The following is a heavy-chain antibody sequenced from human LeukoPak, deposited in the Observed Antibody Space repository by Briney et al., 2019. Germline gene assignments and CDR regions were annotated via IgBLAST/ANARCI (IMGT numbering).Heavy chain of an antibody. V-gene: IGHV4-59*08. D-gene: IGHD1-20*01. J-gene: IGHJ5*02. Sequence: SETLSLTCTVSGGSNYWSWIRQPPGKGLEWIGYIHYSGSPNYNPSLKSRVTISIDTSKNQFSLKLNSVTAADTAVYYCARHSNWNGGVDWFDPWGQGTQVTVFS. CDR3: ARHSNWNGGVDWFDP. CDR2: IHYSGSP. CDR1: GGSNY.